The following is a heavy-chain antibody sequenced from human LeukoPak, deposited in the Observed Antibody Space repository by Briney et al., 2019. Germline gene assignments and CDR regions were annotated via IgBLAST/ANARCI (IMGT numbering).Heavy chain of an antibody. Sequence: SETLSLTCTVSGGSISSYYWSWIRQPAGKGLEWIGRIYASGITNYNPSLKSRVTMSVDTSKNQFSLKLRSVTAADTAVYYCARDFHTTLVRGTIIGGFDYWGQGTLVTVSS. CDR1: GGSISSYY. CDR3: ARDFHTTLVRGTIIGGFDY. CDR2: IYASGIT. V-gene: IGHV4-4*07. J-gene: IGHJ4*02. D-gene: IGHD3-10*01.